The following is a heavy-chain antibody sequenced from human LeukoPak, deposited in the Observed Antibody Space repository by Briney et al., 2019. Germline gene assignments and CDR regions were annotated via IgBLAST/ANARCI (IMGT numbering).Heavy chain of an antibody. V-gene: IGHV4-59*01. J-gene: IGHJ5*02. CDR2: IYYSGST. CDR1: GSSISSYY. Sequence: PSGTLSFTCTVSGSSISSYYWSWIRQPPGKGLEWIGYIYYSGSTNYNPSLKSRVTISVDTSKNQFSLKLSSVTAADTAVYYCARDRYFDAWFDPWGQGTLVTVSS. D-gene: IGHD3-9*01. CDR3: ARDRYFDAWFDP.